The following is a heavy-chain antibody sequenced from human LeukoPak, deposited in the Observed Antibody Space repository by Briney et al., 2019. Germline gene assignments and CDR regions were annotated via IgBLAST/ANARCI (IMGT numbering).Heavy chain of an antibody. CDR2: IGPTGSDR. CDR3: ATETNGRHYDY. Sequence: GGSLRLSCTASGLTFSTSGFNWVRQAPGKGLEWVASIGPTGSDRYHADSIKGLFTVSRDNANNFLYLQMNSLRAEDTAVYYCATETNGRHYDYWGQGTLLTVSS. D-gene: IGHD1-14*01. V-gene: IGHV3-21*06. J-gene: IGHJ4*02. CDR1: GLTFSTSG.